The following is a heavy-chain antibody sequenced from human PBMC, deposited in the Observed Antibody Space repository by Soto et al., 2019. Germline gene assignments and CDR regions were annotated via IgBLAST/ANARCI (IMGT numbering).Heavy chain of an antibody. D-gene: IGHD6-13*01. Sequence: SETLSLTCTVSGGSISSGGYYWSWIRQHPGKGLEWIGYIYYSGSTYYNYYNPSLKSRVTISVDTSKNQFSLKLSSVTAADTSVYYCARDIALGVAAAGIGWGQGTLVTVSS. CDR1: GGSISSGGYY. V-gene: IGHV4-30-4*08. J-gene: IGHJ4*02. CDR3: ARDIALGVAAAGIG. CDR2: IYYSGSTYYN.